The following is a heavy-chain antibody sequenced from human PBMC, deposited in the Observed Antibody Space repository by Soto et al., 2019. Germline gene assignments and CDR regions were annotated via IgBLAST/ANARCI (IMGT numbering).Heavy chain of an antibody. CDR3: AREGHTFGGVIVDAFDI. V-gene: IGHV1-69*12. J-gene: IGHJ3*02. D-gene: IGHD3-16*02. Sequence: QVQLVQSGAEVKKPGSSVKVSCKASGGTFSSYAISWVRQAPGQGLEWMGGIIPIFGTANYAQKFQGRVTITADESTSTAYMELSSLRSEDTAVYCCAREGHTFGGVIVDAFDIWGQGTMVTVSS. CDR2: IIPIFGTA. CDR1: GGTFSSYA.